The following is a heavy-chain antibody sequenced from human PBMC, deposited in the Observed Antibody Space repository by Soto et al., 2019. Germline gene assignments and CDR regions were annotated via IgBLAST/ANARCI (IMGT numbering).Heavy chain of an antibody. CDR1: GGSISSGNYY. J-gene: IGHJ6*01. CDR2: IFYSGTT. D-gene: IGHD3-10*01. V-gene: IGHV4-30-4*01. CDR3: AIDSGWFGEFNYYYYGMDV. Sequence: QVQLQESGPGLVKPSQTLSLTCTVSGGSISSGNYYWTWIRQPPGKGLEWNGYIFYSGTTYYNPSLNRRVTISVDTSNNQCSLNLSCVTAADTAVYYCAIDSGWFGEFNYYYYGMDVRGQGTTVPVSS.